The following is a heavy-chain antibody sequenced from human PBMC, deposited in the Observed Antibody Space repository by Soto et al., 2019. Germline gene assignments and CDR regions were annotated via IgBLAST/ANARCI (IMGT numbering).Heavy chain of an antibody. D-gene: IGHD3-22*01. V-gene: IGHV3-30-3*01. CDR2: ISYDGSNT. Sequence: WGSLRLSCVDYGFTFGTYAIHWVRQAPGKGLQWVALISYDGSNTYYADSVKGRFTISRDNSKNTLYLEMNTLRPEDTAVYYCARVTPGNNLYYFSGWDGWGNDTSVNVSP. CDR1: GFTFGTYA. CDR3: ARVTPGNNLYYFSGWDG. J-gene: IGHJ6*04.